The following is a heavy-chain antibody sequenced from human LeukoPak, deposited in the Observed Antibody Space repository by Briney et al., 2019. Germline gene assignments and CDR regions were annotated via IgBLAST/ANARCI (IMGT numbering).Heavy chain of an antibody. CDR1: GYTFTSYY. CDR2: INPSGGST. D-gene: IGHD6-6*01. V-gene: IGHV1-46*01. CDR3: ARDQEYSSSPDYYYYGMDV. J-gene: IGHJ6*02. Sequence: ASVTLTCPASGYTFTSYYMHWVRHPPGQGLEWMGIINPSGGSTSYAQKFQGRVTMTRDTSTSTVYMELSSLRSEDTAVYYCARDQEYSSSPDYYYYGMDVWGQGTTVTVSS.